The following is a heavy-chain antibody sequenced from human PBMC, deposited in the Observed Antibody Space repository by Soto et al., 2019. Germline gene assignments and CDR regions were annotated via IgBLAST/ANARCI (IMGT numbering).Heavy chain of an antibody. V-gene: IGHV4-4*01. CDR2: IYHSGST. CDR3: ARDRPQSHYHSSGSYRGDS. J-gene: IGHJ4*02. CDR1: GGSISSSNW. D-gene: IGHD3-22*01. Sequence: QVQLQESGPGLVKPSGTLSLTCAVSGGSISSSNWWSWVRQPPGKGLEWIGEIYHSGSTNYNPSPRTRVTIVEDTSKNHSSLKLTSVPAADTAVFCCARDRPQSHYHSSGSYRGDSWGQGTLVTVSS.